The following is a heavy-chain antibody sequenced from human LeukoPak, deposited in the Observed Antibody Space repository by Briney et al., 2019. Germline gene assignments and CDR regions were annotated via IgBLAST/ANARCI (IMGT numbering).Heavy chain of an antibody. CDR1: GYTFTSYA. V-gene: IGHV7-4-1*02. CDR2: INTNTGNP. Sequence: ASVKVSCKASGYTFTSYAMNWVRQAPGQGLEWMGWINTNTGNPTNAQGFTGRFVFSLDTSVNTAYLQISSLKAEDTAVYYCAREWSPLRDSSGCSPPDAFDIWGQGTMVTVSS. CDR3: AREWSPLRDSSGCSPPDAFDI. J-gene: IGHJ3*02. D-gene: IGHD6-19*01.